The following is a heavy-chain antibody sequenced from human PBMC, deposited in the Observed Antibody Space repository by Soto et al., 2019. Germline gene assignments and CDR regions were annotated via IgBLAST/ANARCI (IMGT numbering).Heavy chain of an antibody. D-gene: IGHD2-8*01. CDR2: LYGSGDIT. V-gene: IGHV3-23*01. Sequence: GGSLRLSCAASGFTFSSYAMTWVHQAPGKGLEWVSGLYGSGDITFYADSVRGRFTVSRDNSKNTLSLQMNSLRAEDTAVYYCVRKNVNNGFYDYWGQGTLVTVSS. CDR3: VRKNVNNGFYDY. CDR1: GFTFSSYA. J-gene: IGHJ4*02.